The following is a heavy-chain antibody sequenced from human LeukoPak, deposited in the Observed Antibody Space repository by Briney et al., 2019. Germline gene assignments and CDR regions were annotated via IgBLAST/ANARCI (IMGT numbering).Heavy chain of an antibody. CDR3: VRDWDHFDFDS. V-gene: IGHV3-74*01. CDR1: GFTFSNYW. D-gene: IGHD3-9*01. CDR2: IKGDGSHA. J-gene: IGHJ5*01. Sequence: GGSLRLSCAASGFTFSNYWMHWVRQAPGKGLVWVSRIKGDGSHAIYADSVKGRFTISRDNAKNTLYLQMKSLRAEDTAVYYCVRDWDHFDFDSWGLGTLVTVSS.